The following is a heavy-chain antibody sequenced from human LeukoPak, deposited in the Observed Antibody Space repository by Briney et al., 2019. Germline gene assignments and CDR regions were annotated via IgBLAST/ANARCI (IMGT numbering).Heavy chain of an antibody. Sequence: PSETLSLTCTVSGGSISRYYWTWIRQPAGKGLEWIGRIYASGSTNYNPSLKSRVTMSEDTSKNQFSLKLRSVTAADTALYYCAGTLWFGEIGWFDPWGQGSLVTVSS. CDR3: AGTLWFGEIGWFDP. D-gene: IGHD3-10*01. J-gene: IGHJ5*02. CDR1: GGSISRYY. V-gene: IGHV4-4*07. CDR2: IYASGST.